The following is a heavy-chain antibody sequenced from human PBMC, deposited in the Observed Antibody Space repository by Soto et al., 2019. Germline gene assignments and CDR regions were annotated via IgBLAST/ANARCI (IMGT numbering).Heavy chain of an antibody. CDR1: GDSVSSNSAA. Sequence: SQTLALTCAISGDSVSSNSAAWNWIRQSPSRGLEWLGRTYYRSKWDNDSAVSVKSRITINTDTSKNQFSLQLNSVTPEDTAGYYCARSIGGVLDSGGQGTLVTVSS. CDR2: TYYRSKWDN. J-gene: IGHJ4*02. V-gene: IGHV6-1*01. D-gene: IGHD3-10*01. CDR3: ARSIGGVLDS.